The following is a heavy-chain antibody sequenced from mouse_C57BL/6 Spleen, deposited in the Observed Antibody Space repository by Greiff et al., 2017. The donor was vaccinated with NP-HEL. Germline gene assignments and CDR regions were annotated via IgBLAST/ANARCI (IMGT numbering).Heavy chain of an antibody. CDR3: ARLGGYYAMDY. J-gene: IGHJ4*01. V-gene: IGHV1-42*01. CDR2: INPSTGGT. CDR1: GYSFTGYY. Sequence: VQLKESGPELVKPGASVKISCKASGYSFTGYYMNWVKQSPEKSLEWIGEINPSTGGTTYNQKFKAKATLTVDKSSSTAYMQLKSLTSEDSAVYYCARLGGYYAMDYWGQGTSVTVSS.